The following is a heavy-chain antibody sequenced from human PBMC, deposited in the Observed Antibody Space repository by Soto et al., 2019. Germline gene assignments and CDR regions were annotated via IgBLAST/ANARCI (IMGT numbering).Heavy chain of an antibody. CDR1: GGSISGYS. Sequence: QVHLQESGPGLVKPSETLSLTCAVSGGSISGYSWSWIRQPPGKGLEWIGNIHYTGGTNYNPSLKSRLTISLDTSKIQIYLQLTSVTAADTAIYYCARRTKLGTAWYPDCWGQGTLVTVSS. V-gene: IGHV4-59*08. CDR3: ARRTKLGTAWYPDC. D-gene: IGHD6-19*01. J-gene: IGHJ4*02. CDR2: IHYTGGT.